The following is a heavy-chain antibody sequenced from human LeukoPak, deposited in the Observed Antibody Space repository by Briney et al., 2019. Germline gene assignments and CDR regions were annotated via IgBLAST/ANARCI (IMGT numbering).Heavy chain of an antibody. CDR1: GGSFSGYY. D-gene: IGHD6-13*01. CDR3: AKDGYSSSWYYYYMDV. Sequence: ETLSLTCAVYGGSFSGYYWSWVRQAPGKGLEWVSAISGSGGSTYYADSVKGRFTISRDNSKNTLYLQMNSLRAEDTAVYYCAKDGYSSSWYYYYMDVWGKGTTVTISS. CDR2: ISGSGGST. V-gene: IGHV3-23*01. J-gene: IGHJ6*03.